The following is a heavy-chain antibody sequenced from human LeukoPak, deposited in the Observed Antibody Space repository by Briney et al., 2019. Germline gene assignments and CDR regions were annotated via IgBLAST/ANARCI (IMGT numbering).Heavy chain of an antibody. CDR1: GFTFSNSA. CDR3: ARGNPFSGSYGGDY. V-gene: IGHV3-7*01. CDR2: INQHGSEK. D-gene: IGHD3-10*01. Sequence: GGSLRLSCAASGFTFSNSAMYWVRQAPGKGLEWVANINQHGSEKYYVDSVKGRFTISRDNAKNSLYLQMSSLRAEDTAVYYCARGNPFSGSYGGDYWGQGTLVTVSS. J-gene: IGHJ4*02.